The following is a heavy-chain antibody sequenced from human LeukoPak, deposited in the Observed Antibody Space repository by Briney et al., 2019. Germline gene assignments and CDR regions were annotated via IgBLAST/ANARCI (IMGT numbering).Heavy chain of an antibody. V-gene: IGHV1-24*01. J-gene: IGHJ3*02. CDR2: FDPEDGET. D-gene: IGHD2-2*01. CDR3: ATGLPAAKDADAFDI. Sequence: ASVKVSCKVSGYTLTELSMHWVRQAPGKGLEWMGGFDPEDGETIYAQKFQGRVTMTEDTSTDTAYMEVSSLRSEDTAVYYCATGLPAAKDADAFDIWGQGTMVTVSS. CDR1: GYTLTELS.